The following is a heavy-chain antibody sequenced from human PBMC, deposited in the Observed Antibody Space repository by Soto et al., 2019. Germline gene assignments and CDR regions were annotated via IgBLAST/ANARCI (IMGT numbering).Heavy chain of an antibody. D-gene: IGHD2-21*02. Sequence: SETLSLPCTVSGASISNGISYWGWIRQPPGKGLEWIGYIYYSGSTNYNPSLKSRVTISVDTSKNQFSLKLSSVTAADTAVYYCARGDHAEMSWFDPWGQGTLVTVSS. J-gene: IGHJ5*02. CDR1: GASISNGISY. CDR3: ARGDHAEMSWFDP. V-gene: IGHV4-61*01. CDR2: IYYSGST.